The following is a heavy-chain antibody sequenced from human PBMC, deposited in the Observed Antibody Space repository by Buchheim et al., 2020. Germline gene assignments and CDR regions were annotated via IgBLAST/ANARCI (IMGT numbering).Heavy chain of an antibody. CDR3: ARDLYPGIAVAGNNYYYGMDV. CDR1: GGSVSSGSYY. Sequence: QVQLQESGPGLVKPSETLSLTCTVSGGSVSSGSYYWSWIRQPPGKGLEWIGYIYYSGSTNYNPSLKSPVTISVDTSKNQFSLKLSSVTAADTAVYYCARDLYPGIAVAGNNYYYGMDVWGQGTT. V-gene: IGHV4-61*01. CDR2: IYYSGST. D-gene: IGHD6-19*01. J-gene: IGHJ6*02.